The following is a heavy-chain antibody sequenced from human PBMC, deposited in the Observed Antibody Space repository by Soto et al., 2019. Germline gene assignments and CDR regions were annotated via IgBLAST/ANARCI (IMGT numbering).Heavy chain of an antibody. CDR2: ISGSGGST. Sequence: EVQLLESGGGLVQPGGSLRLSCAASGFTFSSYAMSWVRQAPGKGLEWVSAISGSGGSTYYADSVKGRFTISRDNSKNTLYLQMNSLRAEDTAVYYCAKTPVDCSGRSCYEGDYFDYWGQGTLVTVSS. V-gene: IGHV3-23*01. D-gene: IGHD2-15*01. J-gene: IGHJ4*02. CDR3: AKTPVDCSGRSCYEGDYFDY. CDR1: GFTFSSYA.